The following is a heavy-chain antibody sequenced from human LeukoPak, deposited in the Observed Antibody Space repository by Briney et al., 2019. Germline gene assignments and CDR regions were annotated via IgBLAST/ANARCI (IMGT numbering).Heavy chain of an antibody. CDR3: AKAYRPFDDTASMDV. CDR2: ISGTGGNT. CDR1: GFTFSDYA. V-gene: IGHV3-23*01. D-gene: IGHD3-9*01. Sequence: PGGSLRLSCAASGFTFSDYAMTWVRQAPGKGLEWVSAISGTGGNTFYVDSVKGRFTIPRDKSRNTLYLQMNSLRVEDTALHYCAKAYRPFDDTASMDVWGQGTTVTVSS. J-gene: IGHJ6*02.